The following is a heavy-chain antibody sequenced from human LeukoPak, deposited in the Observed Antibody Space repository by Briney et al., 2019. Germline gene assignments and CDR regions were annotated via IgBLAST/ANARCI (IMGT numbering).Heavy chain of an antibody. D-gene: IGHD3-22*01. CDR3: ARDLSSVFDY. Sequence: GGSLRLSCAASGFTFSSYWMHWVRQGPGKGLEWVSRINRDGSSTTYADSVKGRFTISRDNAKNTLYLQMNSLRAEDTAVYYCARDLSSVFDYWGQGTLVTVSS. CDR1: GFTFSSYW. J-gene: IGHJ4*02. CDR2: INRDGSST. V-gene: IGHV3-74*01.